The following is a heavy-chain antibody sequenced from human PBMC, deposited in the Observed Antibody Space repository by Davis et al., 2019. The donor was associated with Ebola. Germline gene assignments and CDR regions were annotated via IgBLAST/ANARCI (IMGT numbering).Heavy chain of an antibody. D-gene: IGHD1-26*01. CDR3: ARTSIVGTTTTASDI. J-gene: IGHJ3*02. CDR2: INPNDGRT. CDR1: GYTFTNYY. V-gene: IGHV1-46*01. Sequence: AASVKVSCKASGYTFTNYYMHWVRQAPGQGLEWKGMINPNDGRTIYAQKFQGRVTVTRDTSTGTAYMELRSLRSDDTAVYFCARTSIVGTTTTASDIWGQGTKVTVSS.